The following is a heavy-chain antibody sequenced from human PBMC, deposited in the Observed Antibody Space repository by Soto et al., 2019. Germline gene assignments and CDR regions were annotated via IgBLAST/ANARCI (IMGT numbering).Heavy chain of an antibody. D-gene: IGHD2-2*01. CDR1: GGSISSDNW. J-gene: IGHJ6*02. CDR3: ARMPYSYYAMDV. V-gene: IGHV4-4*02. CDR2: IHHSGSS. Sequence: SETLSLTCAVFGGSISSDNWWSWVRQPPGKGLELIGEIHHSGSSNYNPSLKSRVIISRDTSMNQLFLKMNSVTAADTAVYYCARMPYSYYAMDVWGQGTTVTVSS.